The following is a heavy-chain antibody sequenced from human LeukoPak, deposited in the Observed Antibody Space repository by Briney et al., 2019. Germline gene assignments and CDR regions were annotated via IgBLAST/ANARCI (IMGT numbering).Heavy chain of an antibody. J-gene: IGHJ4*02. CDR1: GGSISSYY. D-gene: IGHD5-18*01. V-gene: IGHV4-59*01. Sequence: SETLSLTCTVSGGSISSYYWSWMRQPPGKGLEWIGYIYYSGSTNYNPSLKSRVTISVDTSKNQFSLKLSSVTAADTAVYYCARSSDTAPGLNYWGQGTLVTVSS. CDR3: ARSSDTAPGLNY. CDR2: IYYSGST.